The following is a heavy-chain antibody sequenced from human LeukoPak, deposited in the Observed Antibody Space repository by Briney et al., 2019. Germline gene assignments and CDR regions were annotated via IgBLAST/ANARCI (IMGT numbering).Heavy chain of an antibody. V-gene: IGHV1-24*01. D-gene: IGHD3-22*01. CDR2: FDPEDGET. CDR3: ATWGTTMIVVVATHFDY. Sequence: ASVKVSCKVSGYILTELSMHWVRQAPGKGLEWMGGFDPEDGETIYAQKFQGRVTMTEDTSTDTAYMELSSLRSEDTAVYYCATWGTTMIVVVATHFDYWGQGTLVTVSS. J-gene: IGHJ4*02. CDR1: GYILTELS.